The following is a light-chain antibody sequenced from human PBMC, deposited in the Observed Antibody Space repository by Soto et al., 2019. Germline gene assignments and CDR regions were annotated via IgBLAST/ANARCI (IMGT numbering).Light chain of an antibody. CDR2: GAS. Sequence: DIQMTQSPSSLSASVGDRVTITCRASQNIDTYLNWYQQKPGKAPRLLIYGASTLQSGVPSRFSGSGSGTGFTLTISSLQPDDVATYYCQQSYTTPRFGPGTLVD. J-gene: IGKJ3*01. V-gene: IGKV1-39*01. CDR3: QQSYTTPR. CDR1: QNIDTY.